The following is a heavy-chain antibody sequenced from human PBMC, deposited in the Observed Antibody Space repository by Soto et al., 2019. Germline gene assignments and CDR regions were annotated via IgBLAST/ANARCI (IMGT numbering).Heavy chain of an antibody. J-gene: IGHJ4*02. V-gene: IGHV4-31*03. Sequence: PSETLSLTCTVSGGSISRGVYYWIWIRQHPGKGLEWIGYIYYSGSTYYNPSLKSRVTISVDTSKNQFSLKLSSVTAADTAVYYCARGAVGATPFDYWGQGTLVTVSS. CDR1: GGSISRGVYY. D-gene: IGHD1-26*01. CDR2: IYYSGST. CDR3: ARGAVGATPFDY.